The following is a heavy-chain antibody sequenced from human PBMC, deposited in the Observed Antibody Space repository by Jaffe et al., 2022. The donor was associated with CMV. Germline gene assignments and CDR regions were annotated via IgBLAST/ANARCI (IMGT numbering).Heavy chain of an antibody. CDR3: VKDLRAYSSSWYGGFDY. V-gene: IGHV3-64D*06. D-gene: IGHD6-13*01. CDR1: GFTFSSYA. J-gene: IGHJ4*02. Sequence: EVQLVESGGGLVQPGGSLRLSCSASGFTFSSYAMHWVRQAPGKGLEYVSAISSNGGSTYYADSVKGRFTISRDNSKNTLYLQMSSLRAEDTAVYYCVKDLRAYSSSWYGGFDYWGQGTLVTVSS. CDR2: ISSNGGST.